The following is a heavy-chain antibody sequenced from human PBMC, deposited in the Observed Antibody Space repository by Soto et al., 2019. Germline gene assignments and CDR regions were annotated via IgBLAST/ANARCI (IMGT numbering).Heavy chain of an antibody. CDR3: ARDRSSSASYYYYGMDV. CDR2: INPSGGST. CDR1: GYTFTSYY. D-gene: IGHD6-6*01. V-gene: IGHV1-46*01. Sequence: ASVKVSCKASGYTFTSYYMHWVRQAPGQGLGWMGIINPSGGSTSYAQKFQGRVTMTRDTSTSTVYMELSSLRSEDTAVYYCARDRSSSASYYYYGMDVWGQGTTVTVSS. J-gene: IGHJ6*02.